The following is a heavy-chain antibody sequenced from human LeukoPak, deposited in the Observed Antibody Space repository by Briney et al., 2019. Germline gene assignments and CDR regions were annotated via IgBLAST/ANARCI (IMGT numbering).Heavy chain of an antibody. Sequence: PGGSLRLSCAASGFTFSSYWMSWVRQAPGKGLEWVANIKQDGSEKYYVDSVKGRFTISRDNAKNSLYLQMNSLRVEDTAVYYCASDSSSWYDHAFDVWGQGTMVTVSS. CDR1: GFTFSSYW. J-gene: IGHJ3*01. V-gene: IGHV3-7*01. CDR3: ASDSSSWYDHAFDV. CDR2: IKQDGSEK. D-gene: IGHD6-13*01.